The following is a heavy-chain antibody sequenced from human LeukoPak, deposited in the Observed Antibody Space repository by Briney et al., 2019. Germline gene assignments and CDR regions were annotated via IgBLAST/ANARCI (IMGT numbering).Heavy chain of an antibody. CDR1: GFSLSTSGVG. CDR3: AHMRARLRWLAYSYYYYYMDV. D-gene: IGHD4-23*01. Sequence: SGPTLVKPTQTLTLTCTFSGFSLSTSGVGVGWIRQPPGKALEWLALIYWDDDKRYSPSLKSRLTITKDTSKNQVVLTMTNMDPVDTATYYCAHMRARLRWLAYSYYYYYMDVWGKGTTVTVSS. CDR2: IYWDDDK. V-gene: IGHV2-5*02. J-gene: IGHJ6*03.